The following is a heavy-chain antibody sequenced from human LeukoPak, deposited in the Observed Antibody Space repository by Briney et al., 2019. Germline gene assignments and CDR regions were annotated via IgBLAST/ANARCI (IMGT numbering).Heavy chain of an antibody. CDR1: GFTCSSYG. CDR2: IWYDGSNK. CDR3: ARDRITGTLDY. V-gene: IGHV3-33*01. Sequence: GGSLGLSCAASGFTCSSYGMHWVRQAPGKGLEWVAVIWYDGSNKYYADSVKGRFTISRDNSKNTLYLQMNSLRAEDTAVYYCARDRITGTLDYWGQGTLVTVSS. D-gene: IGHD1-20*01. J-gene: IGHJ4*02.